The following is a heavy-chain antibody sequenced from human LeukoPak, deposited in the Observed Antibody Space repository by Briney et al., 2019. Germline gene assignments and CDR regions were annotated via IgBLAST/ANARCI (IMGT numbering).Heavy chain of an antibody. CDR2: INAGGGRT. J-gene: IGHJ4*02. CDR1: GFTFSNYA. CDR3: AKLVGGRIGY. D-gene: IGHD1-26*01. V-gene: IGHV3-23*01. Sequence: GGSLRLSCAASGFTFSNYAMTWVRQAPGKGLEWVSAINAGGGRTYYADSVKGRFTISRDNHKSTLYLQINSLRADDTAVFYCAKLVGGRIGYWGQGTLVTVSS.